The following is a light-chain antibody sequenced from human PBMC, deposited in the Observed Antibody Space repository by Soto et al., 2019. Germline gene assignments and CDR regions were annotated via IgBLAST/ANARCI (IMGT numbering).Light chain of an antibody. CDR2: GAS. J-gene: IGKJ2*01. CDR1: QSVSRNY. CDR3: HQYGSAPYT. Sequence: EIVLTQSPGTLSLSPGERATLSCRASQSVSRNYLAWYQQKPGQATRLLIYGASSRATGIPDRFSGSGSGTDFTLTISRLEAEDFAVYYCHQYGSAPYTFGQWTKLEIK. V-gene: IGKV3-20*01.